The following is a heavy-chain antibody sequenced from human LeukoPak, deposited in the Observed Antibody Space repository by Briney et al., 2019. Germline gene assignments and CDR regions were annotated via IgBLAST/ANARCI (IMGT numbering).Heavy chain of an antibody. CDR2: IQYDGSDK. D-gene: IGHD5-24*01. CDR3: RDPFDY. V-gene: IGHV3-30*02. J-gene: IGHJ4*02. CDR1: GFTFSSYG. Sequence: GGSLRLSCAASGFTFSSYGMHWVRQAPGKGLEWVAFIQYDGSDKYYTDSVKGRFTISRDNSKNTLYLQMNSLRTEDTAVYYCRDPFDYWGQGTLVTVSS.